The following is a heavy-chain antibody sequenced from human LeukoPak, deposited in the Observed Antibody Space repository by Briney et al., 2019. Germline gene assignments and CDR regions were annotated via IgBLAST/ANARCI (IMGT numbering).Heavy chain of an antibody. CDR1: GDSISSDY. D-gene: IGHD5-18*01. Sequence: SETLSLTCTVSGDSISSDYWSWIRQTPGKGLEWIGYIYYSGSTNYNPPLKSRVTISVDTSKNQFSLELSSVTAADTAVYYCAREVRAYSYGYVDYWGQGTLVTVSS. J-gene: IGHJ4*02. V-gene: IGHV4-59*01. CDR3: AREVRAYSYGYVDY. CDR2: IYYSGST.